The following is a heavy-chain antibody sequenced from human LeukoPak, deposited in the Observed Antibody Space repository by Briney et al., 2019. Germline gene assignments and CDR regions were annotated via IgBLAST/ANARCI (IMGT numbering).Heavy chain of an antibody. Sequence: ASVKVSCKVSGYTLTELSMHWVRQAPGKGLEWMGGFDPEDGETIYAQKFQARVTMTEDTSTDTAYMELSSLRSEDTAVYYCATLYDSSGYYWFDYWGQGTLVTVSS. D-gene: IGHD3-22*01. CDR1: GYTLTELS. CDR2: FDPEDGET. J-gene: IGHJ4*02. V-gene: IGHV1-24*01. CDR3: ATLYDSSGYYWFDY.